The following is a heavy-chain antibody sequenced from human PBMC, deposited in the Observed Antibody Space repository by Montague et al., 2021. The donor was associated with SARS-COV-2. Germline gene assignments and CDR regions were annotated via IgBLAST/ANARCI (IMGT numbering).Heavy chain of an antibody. D-gene: IGHD4-17*01. Sequence: SETLSLTCTVSGGSISSSSYYWGWIRQPPGKGPVWIGSIYYSGTTFDNPSLKSRVTISVDTSKNQFSLKLSSVTAADTAVYYCARGGTVTTFFAPKRTRGSNWFDPWGQGTLVTVSS. CDR3: ARGGTVTTFFAPKRTRGSNWFDP. V-gene: IGHV4-39*07. CDR1: GGSISSSSYY. CDR2: IYYSGTT. J-gene: IGHJ5*02.